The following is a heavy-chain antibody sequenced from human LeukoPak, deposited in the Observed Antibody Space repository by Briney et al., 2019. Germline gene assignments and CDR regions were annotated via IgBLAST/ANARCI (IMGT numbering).Heavy chain of an antibody. V-gene: IGHV3-30*02. CDR1: GFTFSSYG. D-gene: IGHD2-2*01. CDR2: IRYDGSNE. CDR3: ARDPSGFVVVPAAIDYYFDY. J-gene: IGHJ4*02. Sequence: GGSLRLSCAASGFTFSSYGMHWVRQAPGKGLEWVAFIRYDGSNEYYADSVKGRFIISRDNSKNTLYLQMNSLRAEVTAVYYCARDPSGFVVVPAAIDYYFDYWGQGTLVTVSS.